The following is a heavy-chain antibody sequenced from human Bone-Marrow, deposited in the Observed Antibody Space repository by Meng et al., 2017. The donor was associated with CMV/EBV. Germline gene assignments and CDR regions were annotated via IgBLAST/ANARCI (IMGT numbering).Heavy chain of an antibody. CDR2: IYHSGST. D-gene: IGHD3-22*01. V-gene: IGHV4-4*02. Sequence: SWGSWVRQPPGKGLEWIGDIYHSGSTNYNPSLKSRVTISVDKSKNQFSLKLGSVTAADTAVYYCARVRSYYDSSGYYRNWFDPWGQGTLVTVSS. J-gene: IGHJ5*02. CDR3: ARVRSYYDSSGYYRNWFDP. CDR1: SW.